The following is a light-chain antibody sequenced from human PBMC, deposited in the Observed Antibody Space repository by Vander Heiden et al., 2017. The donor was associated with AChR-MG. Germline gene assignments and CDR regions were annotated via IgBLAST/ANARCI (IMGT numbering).Light chain of an antibody. Sequence: QSALTQPAPLFGSPGQSITISRTGTSSDVGYDNYVSWYQQHPAKAPKLMIFEVSKRPSGVSNRFSGSKSGNTASLTISELQAEDEADYYCSSYTGSWVFGGGTKLTVL. CDR3: SSYTGSWV. J-gene: IGLJ3*02. V-gene: IGLV2-14*03. CDR2: EVS. CDR1: SSDVGYDNY.